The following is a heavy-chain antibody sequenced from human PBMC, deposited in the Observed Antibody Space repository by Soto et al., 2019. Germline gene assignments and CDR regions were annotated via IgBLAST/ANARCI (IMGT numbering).Heavy chain of an antibody. CDR2: INHSGST. J-gene: IGHJ6*02. CDR3: ARGQGYDILTGVVGDNAYYGMDV. Sequence: SETLSLTCAVYGGSFSGYYWSWIRQPPGKGLEWIGEINHSGSTNYNPSLKSRVTISVDTSKNQFSLKLSSVTAADTAVYYCARGQGYDILTGVVGDNAYYGMDVWGQGTTVTVSS. D-gene: IGHD3-9*01. CDR1: GGSFSGYY. V-gene: IGHV4-34*01.